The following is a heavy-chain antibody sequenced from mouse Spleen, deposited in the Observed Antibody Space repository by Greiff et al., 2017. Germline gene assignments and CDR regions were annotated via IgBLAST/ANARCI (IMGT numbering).Heavy chain of an antibody. CDR3: ASTSDGYPYWYFDV. CDR2: IYPGSGST. D-gene: IGHD2-3*01. Sequence: QVQLQQPGAELVKPGASVKMSCKASGYTFTSYWITWVKQRPGQGLEWIGDIYPGSGSTNYNEKFKSKATLTVDTSSSTAYMQLSSLTSEDSAVYYCASTSDGYPYWYFDVWGAGTTVTVSS. V-gene: IGHV1-55*01. J-gene: IGHJ1*01. CDR1: GYTFTSYW.